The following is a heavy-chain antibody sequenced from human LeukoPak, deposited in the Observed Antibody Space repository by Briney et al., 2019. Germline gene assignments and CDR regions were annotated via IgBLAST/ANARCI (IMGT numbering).Heavy chain of an antibody. J-gene: IGHJ4*02. Sequence: PSETLSLTCTVSGGSISSSSYYWGWIRQPPGKGLEWIGSIYYSGSTYYNPSLKSRVTISVDTSKNQFSLKLSSVTAADTAVYYCARPAGATDNFWGQGTLVTVSS. CDR1: GGSISSSSYY. D-gene: IGHD1-26*01. CDR2: IYYSGST. V-gene: IGHV4-39*01. CDR3: ARPAGATDNF.